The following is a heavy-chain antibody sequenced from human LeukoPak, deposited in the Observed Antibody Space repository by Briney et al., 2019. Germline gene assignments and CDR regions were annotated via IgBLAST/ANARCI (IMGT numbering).Heavy chain of an antibody. V-gene: IGHV3-23*01. CDR1: GFTFSRNG. Sequence: GGSLRLSCAASGFTFSRNGMTWVRQAPGKGLEWVSAISGSGGNTYYADSVKGRFTISRDNSKNTLYLQMNSLRAEDTAVYYCAKDRRAGSYDYWGQGALVTVSS. CDR2: ISGSGGNT. CDR3: AKDRRAGSYDY. J-gene: IGHJ4*02. D-gene: IGHD3-10*01.